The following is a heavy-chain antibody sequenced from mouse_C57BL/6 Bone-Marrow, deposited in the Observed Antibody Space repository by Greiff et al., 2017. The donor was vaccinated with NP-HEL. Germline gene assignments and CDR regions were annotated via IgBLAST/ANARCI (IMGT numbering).Heavy chain of an antibody. CDR3: ARELRGAMDY. J-gene: IGHJ4*01. Sequence: EVQGVESGGGLVKPGGSLKLSCAASGFTFSSYAMSWVRQTPETRLEWVATISDGGSYTYYPDNVKGRFTISRDNAKNNLYLQMSHLKSEDTAMYYCARELRGAMDYWGQGTSVTVSS. CDR1: GFTFSSYA. V-gene: IGHV5-4*01. CDR2: ISDGGSYT.